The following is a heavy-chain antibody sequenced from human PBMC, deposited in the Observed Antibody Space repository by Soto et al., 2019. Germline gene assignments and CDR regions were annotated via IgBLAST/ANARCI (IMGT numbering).Heavy chain of an antibody. J-gene: IGHJ4*02. CDR2: ISYDGSNK. CDR3: AKDSPKYYYDISGPL. CDR1: GGSFSSYG. V-gene: IGHV3-30*18. Sequence: LSLTCAVYGGSFSSYGMHWVRQAPGKGLEWVAVISYDGSNKYYADSVKGRFTISRDNSKNTLYLQMNSLRAEDTAVYYCAKDSPKYYYDISGPLWGQGTLVTVSS. D-gene: IGHD3-22*01.